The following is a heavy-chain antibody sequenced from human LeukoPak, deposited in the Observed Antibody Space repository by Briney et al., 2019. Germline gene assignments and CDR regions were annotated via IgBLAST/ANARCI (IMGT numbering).Heavy chain of an antibody. CDR1: GGSISSYY. CDR2: IYYTGST. V-gene: IGHV4-59*12. J-gene: IGHJ4*02. CDR3: ARDATAVNFVY. D-gene: IGHD6-13*01. Sequence: SETLSLTCTVSGGSISSYYWSWIRQPPGKGLEYIGYIYYTGSTYYNPALKSRVTISVDTSKRQFSLRLSSVSAADTAVYYCARDATAVNFVYWGQGTLFTVSS.